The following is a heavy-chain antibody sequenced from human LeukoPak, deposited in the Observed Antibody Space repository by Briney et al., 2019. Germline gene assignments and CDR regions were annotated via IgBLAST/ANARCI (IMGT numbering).Heavy chain of an antibody. V-gene: IGHV3-48*04. Sequence: QAGGSLRLSCAASGFTFSSYWMHWVRQAPGKGLEWVSYISSSGSTIYYADSVKGRFTISGDNAKNSLYLQMNSLRAEDTAVYYCARGGRITMIVVVSEYFQHWGQGTLVTVSS. CDR2: ISSSGSTI. CDR3: ARGGRITMIVVVSEYFQH. D-gene: IGHD3-22*01. J-gene: IGHJ1*01. CDR1: GFTFSSYW.